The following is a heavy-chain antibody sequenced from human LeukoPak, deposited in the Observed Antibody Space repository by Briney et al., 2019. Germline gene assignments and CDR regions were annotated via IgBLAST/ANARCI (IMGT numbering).Heavy chain of an antibody. CDR3: TKPQPKYRSSTSCSFFDY. J-gene: IGHJ4*02. CDR1: GFTFGDYA. V-gene: IGHV3-49*04. D-gene: IGHD2-2*01. CDR2: IRSKAYGGTT. Sequence: PGGSLRLSCTASGFTFGDYAMSWVRQAPGKGLEWVGFIRSKAYGGTTEYAASVKGRFTISRDDSKSIAYLQMNSLKTEDTAVYYCTKPQPKYRSSTSCSFFDYWGQGTLVTVSS.